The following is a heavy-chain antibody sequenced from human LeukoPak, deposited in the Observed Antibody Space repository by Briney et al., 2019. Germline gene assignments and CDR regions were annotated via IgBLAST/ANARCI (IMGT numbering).Heavy chain of an antibody. CDR3: ARDFGHWELNGGYYFDY. CDR1: GFTFDDYG. CDR2: ISSSSTTI. V-gene: IGHV3-48*01. J-gene: IGHJ4*02. D-gene: IGHD1-26*01. Sequence: GGSLRLSCAASGFTFDDYGMSWVRHAPGKGLEWVSYISSSSTTIHYADSVKGRFTISRDNAKNSVYLQMNSLRAEDTAVYYCARDFGHWELNGGYYFDYWGQGTLVTVSS.